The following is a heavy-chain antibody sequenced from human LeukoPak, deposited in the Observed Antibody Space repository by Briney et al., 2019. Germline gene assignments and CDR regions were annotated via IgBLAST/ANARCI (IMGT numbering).Heavy chain of an antibody. CDR2: INHSGST. CDR3: ATFEVYCSSTSCYNY. CDR1: GGSFSGYY. V-gene: IGHV4-34*01. J-gene: IGHJ4*02. Sequence: SETLSLTCAVYGGSFSGYYWSWIRQPPGKGLEWIGEINHSGSTNYNPSLKSRVTISVDTSKNQFSLKLSSVTAADTAVYYYATFEVYCSSTSCYNYWGQGTLVTVSS. D-gene: IGHD2-2*02.